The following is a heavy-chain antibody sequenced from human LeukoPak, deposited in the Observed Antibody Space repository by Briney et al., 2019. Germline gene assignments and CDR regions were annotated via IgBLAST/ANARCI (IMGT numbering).Heavy chain of an antibody. V-gene: IGHV1-18*04. Sequence: ASVKVSCKASGYTFTSYGISWVRQAPGQGLEWMGWISAYNGNTNYAQKLQGRVTMTTDTSTSTAYMELRSLRSDDTAVYYCARDRCCSSTSCYRGRFDPWGQGTLVTVSS. CDR2: ISAYNGNT. J-gene: IGHJ5*02. D-gene: IGHD2-2*01. CDR1: GYTFTSYG. CDR3: ARDRCCSSTSCYRGRFDP.